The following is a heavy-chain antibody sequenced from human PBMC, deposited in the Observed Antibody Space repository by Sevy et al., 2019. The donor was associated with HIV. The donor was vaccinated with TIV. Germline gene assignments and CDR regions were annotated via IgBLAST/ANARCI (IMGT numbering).Heavy chain of an antibody. V-gene: IGHV4-61*02. D-gene: IGHD6-19*01. J-gene: IGHJ4*02. CDR1: GGSFSSSSYY. CDR3: AGRIAVAASDY. CDR2: IYTSRST. Sequence: SETLSLTCTVSGGSFSSSSYYWNWIRQPAGRGLEWIGRIYTSRSTNYNPSLKSRVSMSVDTSKNQFSLKLSSVTAADTAVYYCAGRIAVAASDYWGQGNLVTVSS.